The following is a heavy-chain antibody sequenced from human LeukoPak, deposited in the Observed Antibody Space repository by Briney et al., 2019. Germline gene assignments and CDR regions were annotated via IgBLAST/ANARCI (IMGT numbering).Heavy chain of an antibody. D-gene: IGHD3-22*01. J-gene: IGHJ4*02. CDR2: ISGSGGST. Sequence: GGSLRLSCAASGFTFSSYAMSWVRQAPGKGLEWVSAISGSGGSTYYADSVKGRFTISRDNSKNTLYLQMNSLRAEDTAVYYCAKLYYYDSSGYRDYWGQGTLVTVSS. CDR1: GFTFSSYA. V-gene: IGHV3-23*01. CDR3: AKLYYYDSSGYRDY.